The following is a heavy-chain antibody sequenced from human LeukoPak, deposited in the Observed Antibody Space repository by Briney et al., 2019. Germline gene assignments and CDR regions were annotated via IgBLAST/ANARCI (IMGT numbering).Heavy chain of an antibody. CDR2: ISYDGSNK. CDR3: AREIYCSSTSCYPSSNYYYYYGMDV. CDR1: GFTFRSYA. Sequence: PGGSLRLSRAASGFTFRSYAMPWVRQAPGKGLEGVAVISYDGSNKNYADSVKGRFTISRDNSKNTLYLQMNSLRAEDTAVYYCAREIYCSSTSCYPSSNYYYYYGMDVWGQGTTVTVSS. D-gene: IGHD2-2*01. V-gene: IGHV3-30-3*01. J-gene: IGHJ6*02.